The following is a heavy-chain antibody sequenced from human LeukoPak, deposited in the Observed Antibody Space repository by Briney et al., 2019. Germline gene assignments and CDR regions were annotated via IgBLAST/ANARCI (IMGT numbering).Heavy chain of an antibody. CDR1: GFTFSNYA. V-gene: IGHV3-48*03. J-gene: IGHJ4*02. CDR3: ARVQRGIAVALDY. CDR2: ISTTGSSI. D-gene: IGHD6-19*01. Sequence: GGSLRLSCAASGFTFSNYAMNWVRQAPGKGLEWVSYISTTGSSIYYADSVKGRFTISRDNVKNLLYLQMNSLRAEDTAVYYCARVQRGIAVALDYWGQGTLATVSS.